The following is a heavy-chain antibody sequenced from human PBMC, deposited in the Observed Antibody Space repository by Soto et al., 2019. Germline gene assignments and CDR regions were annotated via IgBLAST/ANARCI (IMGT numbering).Heavy chain of an antibody. V-gene: IGHV3-7*05. J-gene: IGHJ6*02. CDR2: IKQDGSEK. Sequence: GGSLRLSCAASGFTFSSYWMSWFRQAPGKGLEWVANIKQDGSEKYYVDSVKGRFTISRDNAKNSLYLQMNSLRAEDTAVYYCARRADYYYYYGMDVWGQGTTVPVSS. CDR1: GFTFSSYW. CDR3: ARRADYYYYYGMDV.